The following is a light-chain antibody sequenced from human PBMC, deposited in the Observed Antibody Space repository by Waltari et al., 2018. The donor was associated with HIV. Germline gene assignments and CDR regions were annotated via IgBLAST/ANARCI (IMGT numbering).Light chain of an antibody. Sequence: EIVLTQSPATLSLSPGERANLSCRASQSVSSSYLAWYQQKPGQAPRLLIYGASRRATGIPDRFGGSGSGTDFTLTISRLEPEDFAVYYCQQYGGLCTFGQGTRLEIK. CDR3: QQYGGLCT. CDR2: GAS. J-gene: IGKJ5*01. CDR1: QSVSSSY. V-gene: IGKV3-20*01.